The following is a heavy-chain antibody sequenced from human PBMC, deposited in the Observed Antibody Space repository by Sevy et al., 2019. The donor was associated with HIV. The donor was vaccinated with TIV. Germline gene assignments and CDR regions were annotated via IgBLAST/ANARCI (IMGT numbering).Heavy chain of an antibody. V-gene: IGHV3-30*02. Sequence: GGSLRLSCAASGFTFSNYGMHWVRQAPGKGLEWVAFIRYDGSNKYYADSVKGRFTISRDNSENTLYLQMNSLRAEDTAVYYCVKDSTTRTGDLSFWGQGTLVTVSS. CDR1: GFTFSNYG. J-gene: IGHJ4*02. CDR3: VKDSTTRTGDLSF. D-gene: IGHD7-27*01. CDR2: IRYDGSNK.